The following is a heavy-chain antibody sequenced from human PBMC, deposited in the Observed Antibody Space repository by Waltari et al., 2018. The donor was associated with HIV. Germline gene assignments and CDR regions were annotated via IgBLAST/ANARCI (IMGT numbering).Heavy chain of an antibody. D-gene: IGHD1-26*01. Sequence: QLQLQESGPGLVKPSETLSLTCTVSGDSISNSNYFWGWIRQPPGKGLEWIGRIYYSGSTYYNPSLKSRVTISVDTSKNQFSLKVNSVTAADTAVYYCARQALRVGAAYWSFDLWGRGTLVTVSS. CDR3: ARQALRVGAAYWSFDL. CDR1: GDSISNSNYF. J-gene: IGHJ2*01. CDR2: IYYSGST. V-gene: IGHV4-39*01.